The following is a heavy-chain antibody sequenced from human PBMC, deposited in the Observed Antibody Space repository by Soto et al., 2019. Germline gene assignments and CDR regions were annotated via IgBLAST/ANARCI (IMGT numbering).Heavy chain of an antibody. CDR2: ISPGDSVT. J-gene: IGHJ4*02. V-gene: IGHV5-51*01. CDR3: VRSSGPGSYYLAYYFDY. Sequence: GASLKISCKGSGYSFTSYWIGWVRQMPGKDLEWMGIISPGDSVTRYSPSFQGQVTIPADKSSSTAYLQWSRLKASDTAMYYCVRSSGPGSYYLAYYFDYWCQGTLVTVSS. CDR1: GYSFTSYW. D-gene: IGHD3-10*01.